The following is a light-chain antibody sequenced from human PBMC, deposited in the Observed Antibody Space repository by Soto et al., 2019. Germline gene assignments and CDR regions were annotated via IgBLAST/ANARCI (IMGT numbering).Light chain of an antibody. CDR1: SSDFGGYNY. V-gene: IGLV2-11*01. Sequence: HSALTQPRSVSGSPGQSVTISCTGTSSDFGGYNYVSWYQYHPGKAPKLMIYDVSERPSGVPDRFSGSKSGNTASLTISGLQAEDEADYYCCSYAGTFYVFGTGTKVPS. J-gene: IGLJ1*01. CDR2: DVS. CDR3: CSYAGTFYV.